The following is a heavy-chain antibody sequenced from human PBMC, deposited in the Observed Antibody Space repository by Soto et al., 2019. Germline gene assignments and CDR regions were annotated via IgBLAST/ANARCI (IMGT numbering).Heavy chain of an antibody. J-gene: IGHJ5*02. Sequence: AGSLSLSFEASGFTFSSYAMHWVRQAPGKGLEWVAVISYDGSNKYYADSVKGRFTISRDNSKNTLYLQMNSLRAEDTDVYYCARDEQGGYYDSSGYYRAWGQGTLVTVSS. V-gene: IGHV3-30-3*01. D-gene: IGHD3-22*01. CDR2: ISYDGSNK. CDR3: ARDEQGGYYDSSGYYRA. CDR1: GFTFSSYA.